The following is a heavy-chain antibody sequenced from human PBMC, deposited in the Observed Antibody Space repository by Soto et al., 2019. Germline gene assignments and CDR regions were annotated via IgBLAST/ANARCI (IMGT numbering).Heavy chain of an antibody. CDR1: GGTFSSYA. J-gene: IGHJ6*02. D-gene: IGHD2-2*01. CDR2: IIPISETT. CDR3: ARSQGSSTSLEIYYYYYYGMDV. Sequence: QVQLVQSGAEVKKPGSSVKVSCKASGGTFSSYAISWVRQAPGQGLEWMGGIIPISETTNYAQKFPWRVTITAEESKSTAYMELSSLRSEDTAVYYCARSQGSSTSLEIYYYYYYGMDVWGQGTTVTVSS. V-gene: IGHV1-69*01.